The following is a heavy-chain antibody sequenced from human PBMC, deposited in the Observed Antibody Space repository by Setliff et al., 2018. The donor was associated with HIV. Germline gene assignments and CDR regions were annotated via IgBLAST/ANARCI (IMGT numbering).Heavy chain of an antibody. D-gene: IGHD3-22*01. J-gene: IGHJ4*02. V-gene: IGHV1-69*13. CDR3: AKSYFVTMIVVVMYPFDY. Sequence: SVKVSCKASGGTFSSYGISWVRQAPGQGLEWMGGIIPIFGTANYAQKFQGRVTITADESTSTAYMELRSLRPEDTAVYYCAKSYFVTMIVVVMYPFDYWGQGTLVTVSS. CDR2: IIPIFGTA. CDR1: GGTFSSYG.